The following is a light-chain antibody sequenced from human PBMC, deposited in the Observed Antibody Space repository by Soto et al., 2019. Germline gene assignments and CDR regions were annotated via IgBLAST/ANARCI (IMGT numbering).Light chain of an antibody. Sequence: DALMTQSPLSLSVTLGQPASIFCGASESFVHSDGNTYLHWYQQKTGQSPRRLIYKVSRRDSGVPARFSGSGSGTDFALNISSVEAEDWGVYYCMQDTHWPITFGQGTRLEIK. J-gene: IGKJ5*01. CDR1: ESFVHSDGNTY. CDR3: MQDTHWPIT. V-gene: IGKV2-30*02. CDR2: KVS.